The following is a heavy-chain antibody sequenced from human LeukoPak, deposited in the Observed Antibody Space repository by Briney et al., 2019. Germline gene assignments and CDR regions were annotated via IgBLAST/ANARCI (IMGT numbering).Heavy chain of an antibody. CDR3: ARATRPRNYYDSSGYWFSNYYYYGMDV. Sequence: PGGSLRLSCAASGFTVSSNYMSWVRQAPGKGLEWVSVIYSGGSTYYADSVKGRFTISRDNSKNTLYLQMNSLRAEDTAVYYCARATRPRNYYDSSGYWFSNYYYYGMDVWGQGTTVTVSS. J-gene: IGHJ6*02. D-gene: IGHD3-22*01. V-gene: IGHV3-66*02. CDR1: GFTVSSNY. CDR2: IYSGGST.